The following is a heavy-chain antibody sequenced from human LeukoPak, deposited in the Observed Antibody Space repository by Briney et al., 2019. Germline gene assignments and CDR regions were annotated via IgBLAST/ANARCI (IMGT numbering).Heavy chain of an antibody. D-gene: IGHD3-9*01. CDR1: GFTFSNYG. Sequence: PGGTLRLSCAASGFTFSNYGMNWVRQAPGKGLEWLSGISPRGGGTYYADSVKGRFTISRDDSKNTLSLQMNSLTVEDTAVYYCAKDGGEYYDILTGYYPRLYYMDVWGKGTTVTISS. J-gene: IGHJ6*03. CDR3: AKDGGEYYDILTGYYPRLYYMDV. CDR2: ISPRGGGT. V-gene: IGHV3-23*01.